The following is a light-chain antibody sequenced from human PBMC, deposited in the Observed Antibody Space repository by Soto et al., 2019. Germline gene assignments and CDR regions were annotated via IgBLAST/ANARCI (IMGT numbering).Light chain of an antibody. J-gene: IGKJ1*01. Sequence: EIVLTQSPGTLSLSPGERATLSCRASQSVINNQLAWFRHKPGQAPRLLIWGVSNRATGIPDRFGGSGSGTDFTLTISRLEPEDFAVYYCQQYGSLSWTFGQGTKVDNK. CDR1: QSVINNQ. CDR2: GVS. CDR3: QQYGSLSWT. V-gene: IGKV3-20*01.